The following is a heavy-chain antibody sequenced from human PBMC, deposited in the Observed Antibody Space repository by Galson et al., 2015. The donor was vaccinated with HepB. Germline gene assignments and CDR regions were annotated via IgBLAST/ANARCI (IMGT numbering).Heavy chain of an antibody. J-gene: IGHJ4*02. CDR3: ARAPGYSYGLGDFDY. D-gene: IGHD5-18*01. V-gene: IGHV3-30-3*01. CDR1: GFTFSSYA. Sequence: SLRLSCAASGFTFSSYAMHWVRQAPGKGLEWVAVISYDGSNKYYADSVKGRFTISRDNSKNTLYLQMNSLRAEDTAVYYCARAPGYSYGLGDFDYWGQGTLVTVSS. CDR2: ISYDGSNK.